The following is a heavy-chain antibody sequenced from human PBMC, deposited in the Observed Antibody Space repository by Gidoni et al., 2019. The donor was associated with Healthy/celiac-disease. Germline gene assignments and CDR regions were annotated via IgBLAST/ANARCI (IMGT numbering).Heavy chain of an antibody. Sequence: QVQLQESGPGLVKPSGTLSLTCAVSGGSISSSNWWSWVRQPPGKGLEWIGEIYHSGSTNYNPSLKSRVTISVDKSKNQFSLKLSSVTAADTAVYYCAREPCGGDCATTPVGADYWGQGTLVTVSS. CDR1: GGSISSSNW. J-gene: IGHJ4*02. CDR3: AREPCGGDCATTPVGADY. V-gene: IGHV4-4*02. CDR2: IYHSGST. D-gene: IGHD2-21*02.